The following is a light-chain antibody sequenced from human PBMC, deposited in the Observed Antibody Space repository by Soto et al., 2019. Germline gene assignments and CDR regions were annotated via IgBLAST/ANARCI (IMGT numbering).Light chain of an antibody. CDR3: QQYYSYPPT. J-gene: IGKJ4*01. CDR2: AAS. CDR1: QGISSY. Sequence: AIRMTQSPSSFSASTGDRVTITCRASQGISSYLAWYQQKPGKAPKLLIYAASTLQSGVPSRFSGCGSGTDFTLTISCLQSEDFATYYCQQYYSYPPTFGGGTKVEIK. V-gene: IGKV1-8*01.